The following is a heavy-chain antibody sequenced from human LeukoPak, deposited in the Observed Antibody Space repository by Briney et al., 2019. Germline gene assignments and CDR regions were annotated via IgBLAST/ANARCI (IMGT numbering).Heavy chain of an antibody. Sequence: GGSLRLSCAASGFTFSSYAMSWIRQAPGKGLEWVSAISGSGGSTYYADSVKGRFTISRDNSKNTLFLQMHSLRAEDTAVYYCAKGGYCSSSSCYGVDAFDIWGQGTMVTVSS. V-gene: IGHV3-23*01. CDR3: AKGGYCSSSSCYGVDAFDI. J-gene: IGHJ3*02. CDR2: ISGSGGST. CDR1: GFTFSSYA. D-gene: IGHD2-2*01.